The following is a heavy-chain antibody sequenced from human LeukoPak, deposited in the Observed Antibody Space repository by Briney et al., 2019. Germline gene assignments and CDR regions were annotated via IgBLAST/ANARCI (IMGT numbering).Heavy chain of an antibody. Sequence: GGSLILSCSASGLSISFYWMRCVRQVPGKGLEWVANINQEGTEKNYVDSVKGQFTISRDDAKNSVYLQMNRLRDEDTAVYYCARDPEGDDYDMDVWGQGTTVTVSS. CDR3: ARDPEGDDYDMDV. J-gene: IGHJ6*02. CDR2: INQEGTEK. CDR1: GLSISFYW. D-gene: IGHD3-16*01. V-gene: IGHV3-7*04.